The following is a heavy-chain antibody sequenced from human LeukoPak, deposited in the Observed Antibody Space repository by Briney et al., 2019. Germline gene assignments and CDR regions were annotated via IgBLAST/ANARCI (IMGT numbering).Heavy chain of an antibody. Sequence: PSETLSLTCTVSGGSISSYYWSWFRQPPGKGLEWIGYIYYSGSTNYNPSLKSRVTISVDTSKNQFSLKLSSVTAADTAVYYCARDSSGYYYFDYWGQGTLVTVSS. CDR2: IYYSGST. J-gene: IGHJ4*02. D-gene: IGHD3-22*01. CDR3: ARDSSGYYYFDY. CDR1: GGSISSYY. V-gene: IGHV4-59*01.